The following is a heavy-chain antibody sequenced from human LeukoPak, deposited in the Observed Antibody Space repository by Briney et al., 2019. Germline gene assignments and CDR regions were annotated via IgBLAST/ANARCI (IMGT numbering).Heavy chain of an antibody. D-gene: IGHD3-22*01. CDR2: IYPGDSDT. J-gene: IGHJ4*02. CDR1: GYSFTSYW. V-gene: IGHV5-51*01. CDR3: ARRGYYYDSSGYLEYFDY. Sequence: ESLKISCKGSGYSFTSYWIGWVRQLPGKGLEWMGIIYPGDSDTRYSPSFQGQVTISADKSISTAYLQWSSLKASDTAMYYCARRGYYYDSSGYLEYFDYWGQGTLVTVSS.